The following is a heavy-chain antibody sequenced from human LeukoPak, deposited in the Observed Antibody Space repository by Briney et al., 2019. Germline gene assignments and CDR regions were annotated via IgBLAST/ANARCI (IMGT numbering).Heavy chain of an antibody. Sequence: ASVKVSCKASGYTFTGYYMHWVRQAPGQGLEWMGWINPNSGGTNYAQKFQGRVTMTRDTSISTAYMELSRLRSDDTAVYYCARNLAPFTMIVGLDYWGQGTLVTVSS. CDR2: INPNSGGT. CDR3: ARNLAPFTMIVGLDY. J-gene: IGHJ4*02. V-gene: IGHV1-2*02. CDR1: GYTFTGYY. D-gene: IGHD3-22*01.